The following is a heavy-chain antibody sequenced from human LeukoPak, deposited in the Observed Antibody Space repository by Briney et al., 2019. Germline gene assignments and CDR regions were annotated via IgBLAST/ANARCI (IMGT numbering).Heavy chain of an antibody. V-gene: IGHV3-7*01. CDR2: IKQDGSEK. D-gene: IGHD3-10*01. J-gene: IGHJ6*03. Sequence: GGSLRLSCAASGFTFSSYWMSWVRQAPGKGLEWVANIKQDGSEKYYVGSVKGRFTISRDNAKNTLYLQMNSLRAEDTAVYYCARAGGYSSYYYYYMDVWGKGTTVTISS. CDR3: ARAGGYSSYYYYYMDV. CDR1: GFTFSSYW.